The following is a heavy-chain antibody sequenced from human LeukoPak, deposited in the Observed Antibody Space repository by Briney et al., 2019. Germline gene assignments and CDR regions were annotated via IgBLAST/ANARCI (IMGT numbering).Heavy chain of an antibody. J-gene: IGHJ6*02. CDR3: ARRDRGIYYYGMDA. Sequence: SETLSLTCAVYGGSFSGYYWSWIRQPPGKGLEWIGSIYYSGSTYYNPSLKSRVTISVDTSKNQFSLKLSSVTAADTAVYYCARRDRGIYYYGMDAWGQGTTVTVSS. CDR2: IYYSGST. V-gene: IGHV4-34*01. D-gene: IGHD6-13*01. CDR1: GGSFSGYY.